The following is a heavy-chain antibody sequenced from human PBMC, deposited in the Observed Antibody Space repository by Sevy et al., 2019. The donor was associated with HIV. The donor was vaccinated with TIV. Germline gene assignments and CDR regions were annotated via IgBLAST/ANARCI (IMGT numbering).Heavy chain of an antibody. CDR3: GGGKGNYAY. CDR2: IYPGDSDT. Sequence: GESLKISCKGSGYSFTTYWIAWVRQLPGKGLEWMGIIYPGDSDTRYSPSFQGRVTISADKSISTAYLQWRSLKASDSAMYYCGGGKGNYAYWGQGTLVTVSS. D-gene: IGHD4-4*01. V-gene: IGHV5-51*01. CDR1: GYSFTTYW. J-gene: IGHJ4*02.